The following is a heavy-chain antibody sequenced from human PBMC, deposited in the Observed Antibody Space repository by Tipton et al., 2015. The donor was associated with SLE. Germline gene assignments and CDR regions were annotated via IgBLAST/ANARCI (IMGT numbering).Heavy chain of an antibody. V-gene: IGHV4-38-2*02. CDR2: IYYSGST. CDR3: ARLSGMDV. CDR1: GYSISSGYY. Sequence: LRLSCTVSGYSISSGYYWGWIRQPPGKGLEWIGYIYYSGSTYYNPSLKSRVTISVDTSKNQFSLKLSSVTAADTAVYYCARLSGMDVWGQGTTVTVSS. J-gene: IGHJ6*02.